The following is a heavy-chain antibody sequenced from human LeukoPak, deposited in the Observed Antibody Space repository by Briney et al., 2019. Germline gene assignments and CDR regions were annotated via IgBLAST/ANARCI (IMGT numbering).Heavy chain of an antibody. CDR1: GDSIFTNNVA. CDR2: TYYRSKWSF. Sequence: SQTLSLTCAISGDSIFTNNVAWNWIRQSPSRGLEWLGRTYYRSKWSFDYAVSVKSRITINADTSKNQFSLQLSSVTPEDTAVYYCAKGKYTSFDNWGQGTLVTVSS. V-gene: IGHV6-1*01. CDR3: AKGKYTSFDN. D-gene: IGHD6-6*01. J-gene: IGHJ4*02.